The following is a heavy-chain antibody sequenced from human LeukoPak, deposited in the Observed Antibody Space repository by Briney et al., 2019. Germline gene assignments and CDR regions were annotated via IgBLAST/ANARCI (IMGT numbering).Heavy chain of an antibody. J-gene: IGHJ4*02. CDR3: ARTFHYYFDS. CDR1: GGSISSGGYY. D-gene: IGHD2/OR15-2a*01. Sequence: PSETLSLTCTVSGGSISSGGYYWSWIRQPPGKGLEWIGYISHSGSTCYNPSLKSRVTISVDGSKNQFSLRLTSVTAADTAVYYCARTFHYYFDSWGQGTLVTVSS. V-gene: IGHV4-30-2*01. CDR2: ISHSGST.